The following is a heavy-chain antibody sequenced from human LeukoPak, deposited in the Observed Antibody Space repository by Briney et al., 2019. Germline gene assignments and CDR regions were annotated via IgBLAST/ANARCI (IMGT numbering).Heavy chain of an antibody. CDR3: ASRGIAAAGLPLGY. Sequence: SVKVSCKASGGTFSSYAISWVRQAPGQGLEWMGGIIPIFGTANYAQKFQGRVTITTDESTSTAYMELSSLRSEDTAVYYCASRGIAAAGLPLGYWGQGTLVTVSS. J-gene: IGHJ4*02. CDR2: IIPIFGTA. V-gene: IGHV1-69*05. CDR1: GGTFSSYA. D-gene: IGHD6-13*01.